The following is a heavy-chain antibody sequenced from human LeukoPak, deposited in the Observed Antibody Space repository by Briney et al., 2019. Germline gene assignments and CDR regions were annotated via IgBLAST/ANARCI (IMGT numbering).Heavy chain of an antibody. Sequence: AETLSLTCTVPSGSFRRYYWRWIRQPPGKGLEGMGYIFYNEGTNYNPSLKSRVTISVVTSNNQHSLKVNSVPAADTAIDYCVQSNSRYQPCTLDIWGRGTMVTVSS. V-gene: IGHV4-59*01. J-gene: IGHJ3*02. CDR2: IFYNEGT. CDR1: SGSFRRYY. D-gene: IGHD2-2*01. CDR3: VQSNSRYQPCTLDI.